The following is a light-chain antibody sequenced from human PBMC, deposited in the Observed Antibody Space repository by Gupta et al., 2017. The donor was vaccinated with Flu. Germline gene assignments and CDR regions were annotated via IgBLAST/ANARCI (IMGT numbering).Light chain of an antibody. CDR2: WAS. Sequence: DIVMTQSPDSLAVSLGERATINFKSSQNSLDSSNNKSYLAWYQQKPGQPPKLLICWASTRESGVPDRFSGRGSGADFTLTISSLQAEDVAIYYCQQDDSSSRAFGQGTKVEIK. CDR3: QQDDSSSRA. J-gene: IGKJ1*01. V-gene: IGKV4-1*01. CDR1: QNSLDSSNNKSY.